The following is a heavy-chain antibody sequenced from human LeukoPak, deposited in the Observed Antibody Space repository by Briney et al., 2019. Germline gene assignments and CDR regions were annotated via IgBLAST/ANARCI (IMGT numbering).Heavy chain of an antibody. CDR3: VKDQTTLGFDY. Sequence: GGSLRLSCAASGFTFSSYAMSWVRQAPGKGLEWVSAISSNGGSTYYADSVKGRFTISRDNSKNTLYLQMSSLRAEDTAVYYCVKDQTTLGFDYWGQGTLVTVSS. D-gene: IGHD2-15*01. J-gene: IGHJ4*02. CDR2: ISSNGGST. V-gene: IGHV3-64D*06. CDR1: GFTFSSYA.